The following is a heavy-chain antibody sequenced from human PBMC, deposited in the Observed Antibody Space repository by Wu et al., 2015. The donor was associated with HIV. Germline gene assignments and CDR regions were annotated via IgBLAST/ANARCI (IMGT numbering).Heavy chain of an antibody. CDR2: ISAYNGNT. D-gene: IGHD1-14*01. CDR3: ARDSGGRDSTDYRSGGTEPVPVVPVRSSEGRGVDYPVPQPLSPYPFPLPVRSYG. Sequence: QGLEWMGWISAYNGNTNYAQKLQGRVTMTTDTSTSTAYMELRSLRSDDTAVYYCARDSGGRDSTDYRSGGTEPVPVVPVRSSEGRGVDYPVPQPLSPYPFPLPVRSYG. J-gene: IGHJ6*01. V-gene: IGHV1-18*01.